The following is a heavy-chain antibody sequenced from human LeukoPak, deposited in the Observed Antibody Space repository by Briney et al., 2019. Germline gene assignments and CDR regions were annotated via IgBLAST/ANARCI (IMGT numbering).Heavy chain of an antibody. CDR2: IKSKTDGGTT. CDR3: TTDKFPLAVAGRYYFDY. D-gene: IGHD6-19*01. CDR1: GFTFSNAW. J-gene: IGHJ4*02. V-gene: IGHV3-15*01. Sequence: GGSLRLSCAASGFTFSNAWMSWVRQAPGKGLEWVGRIKSKTDGGTTDYAAPVKGRFTISRDDSKNTLYLQMNSLKTEDTAVYYCTTDKFPLAVAGRYYFDYWGQGTLVTVSS.